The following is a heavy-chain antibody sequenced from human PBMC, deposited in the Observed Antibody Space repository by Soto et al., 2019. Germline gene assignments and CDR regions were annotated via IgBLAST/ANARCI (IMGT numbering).Heavy chain of an antibody. V-gene: IGHV4-4*07. D-gene: IGHD1-1*01. J-gene: IGHJ5*02. CDR2: IYATGTT. CDR1: GASISGFY. Sequence: PSETLSLTCTVSGASISGFYWSWILKSAGKGLEWIGRIYATGTTDYNPSLKSRVMMSVDTSKKQFSLKLRSVTAADTAVYYCVRDGTKTLRDWFDPWGQGISVTVSS. CDR3: VRDGTKTLRDWFDP.